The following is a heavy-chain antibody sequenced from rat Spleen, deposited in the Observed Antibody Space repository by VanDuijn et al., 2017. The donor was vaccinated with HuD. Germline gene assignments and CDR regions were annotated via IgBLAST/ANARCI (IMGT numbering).Heavy chain of an antibody. J-gene: IGHJ3*01. CDR1: GFSFSAFP. Sequence: EVQLVESGGGLVQPGRSMKLSCAASGFSFSAFPMAWIRQAPGKGLEWVASITDTGGSTYYPDSVKGRFTISRDNAKSTLYLQMNSLRSEDTATYYCTPYEGGSAYWGQGTLVTVSS. CDR2: ITDTGGST. CDR3: TPYEGGSAY. V-gene: IGHV5-46*01. D-gene: IGHD1-12*01.